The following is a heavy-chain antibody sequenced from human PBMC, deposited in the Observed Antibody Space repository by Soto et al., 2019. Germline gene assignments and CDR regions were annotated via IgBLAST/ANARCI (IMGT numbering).Heavy chain of an antibody. J-gene: IGHJ4*02. CDR2: IYPGNGNT. CDR1: VYTFTIYA. Sequence: GASVKVSCKASVYTFTIYAIHWVRQAPGERLEWIGWIYPGNGNTQYSENFQGRVTISSDTSASTAYMELSSLRSEDTAVYYCARNPINSPYYFDSWGQGTLVTVSS. CDR3: ARNPINSPYYFDS. D-gene: IGHD5-12*01. V-gene: IGHV1-3*01.